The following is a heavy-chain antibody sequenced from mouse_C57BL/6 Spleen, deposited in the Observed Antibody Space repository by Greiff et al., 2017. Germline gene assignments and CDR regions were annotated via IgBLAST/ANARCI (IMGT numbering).Heavy chain of an antibody. D-gene: IGHD3-3*01. V-gene: IGHV5-17*01. CDR3: ARTGGWAWFAY. CDR1: GFTFSDYG. J-gene: IGHJ3*01. CDR2: ISSCSSTI. Sequence: EVKLVESGGGLVKPGGSLKLSCAASGFTFSDYGMHWVRQAPEKGLEWVAYISSCSSTIYYADTVKGRFTISRDNAKNTLFLQMTSLRSEDTAMYYCARTGGWAWFAYWGQGTLVTVSA.